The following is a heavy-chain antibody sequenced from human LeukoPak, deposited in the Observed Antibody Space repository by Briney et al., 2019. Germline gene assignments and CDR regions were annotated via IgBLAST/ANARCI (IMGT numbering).Heavy chain of an antibody. Sequence: GGTLRLSCEASGYTFKGYGLTWVRQAPGKGLEWVSGISGSGGSGGRTYYADSVKGRFTVSRDNAKKSLYLQMNSLRAEDTAVYYCTTYYYDSAEGHNWGQGTLVTVSS. J-gene: IGHJ4*02. CDR2: ISGSGGSGGRT. V-gene: IGHV3-23*01. D-gene: IGHD3-22*01. CDR1: GYTFKGYG. CDR3: TTYYYDSAEGHN.